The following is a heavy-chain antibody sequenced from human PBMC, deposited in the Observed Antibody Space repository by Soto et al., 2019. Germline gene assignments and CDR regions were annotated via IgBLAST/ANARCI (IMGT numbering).Heavy chain of an antibody. CDR2: IYYSGST. CDR3: ARKGELDSGYDYGLYYFDY. Sequence: PSETLSLTCTVSGGSISSYYWSWIRQPPGKGLEWIGYIYYSGSTNYNPSLKSRVTISVDTSKNQFSLKLSSVTAADTAVYYCARKGELDSGYDYGLYYFDYRGQGTLVTVSS. J-gene: IGHJ4*02. V-gene: IGHV4-59*12. D-gene: IGHD5-12*01. CDR1: GGSISSYY.